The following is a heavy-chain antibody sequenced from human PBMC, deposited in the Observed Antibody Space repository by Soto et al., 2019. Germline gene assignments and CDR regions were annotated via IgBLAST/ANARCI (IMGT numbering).Heavy chain of an antibody. J-gene: IGHJ6*02. V-gene: IGHV4-31*03. CDR3: ARDYYGAGSRYYYYCVEV. D-gene: IGHD3-10*01. Sequence: SETLSLTCTVSGDSITSGGYYWGWLRQPPGKGLEGIGYIYHSGGASYNPSLRGRAVISIDTTKNQFSLRLNAVTAAGTATYDCARDYYGAGSRYYYYCVEVWGQGTTVTGSS. CDR2: IYHSGGA. CDR1: GDSITSGGYY.